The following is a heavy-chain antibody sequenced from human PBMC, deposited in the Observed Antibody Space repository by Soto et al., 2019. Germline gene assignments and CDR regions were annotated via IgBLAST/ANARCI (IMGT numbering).Heavy chain of an antibody. Sequence: SGKVSCEASGGTFSSYAISWVRQAPGQGLEWMGGIIPIFGTANYAQKFQGRVTITADESTSTAYMELSSLRSEDTAVYYCARVGDYDILTGYYRRYYYYGMDVWGQGTTVTVSS. D-gene: IGHD3-9*01. V-gene: IGHV1-69*13. J-gene: IGHJ6*02. CDR1: GGTFSSYA. CDR2: IIPIFGTA. CDR3: ARVGDYDILTGYYRRYYYYGMDV.